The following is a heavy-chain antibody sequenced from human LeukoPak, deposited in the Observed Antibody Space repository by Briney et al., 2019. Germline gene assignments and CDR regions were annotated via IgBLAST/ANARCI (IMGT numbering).Heavy chain of an antibody. CDR2: INHSGST. CDR1: GGSFSGYY. V-gene: IGHV4-34*01. D-gene: IGHD1-26*01. CDR3: VRRQGGSGSYAY. Sequence: SETLSLTCAVYGGSFSGYYWSWIRQPPGKGLEWIGEINHSGSTNYNPSLKSRVTISVDTSKNQFSLKLSSVTAADTAVYYCVRRQGGSGSYAYWGQGTLVTVSS. J-gene: IGHJ4*02.